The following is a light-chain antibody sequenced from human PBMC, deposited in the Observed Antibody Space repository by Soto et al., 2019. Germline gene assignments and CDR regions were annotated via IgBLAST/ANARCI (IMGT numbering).Light chain of an antibody. J-gene: IGKJ4*01. V-gene: IGKV3-11*01. CDR2: DAS. CDR3: EQRSNWPRALT. Sequence: EIVLTQSPATLSLSPGERATLSCRASQSVSSYLAWYQQKPGQAPRLLIYDASNMATGIPAGFSGSSSETDFTLTIRSIQPEDVAVSCCEQRSNWPRALTFGGGTKVEIK. CDR1: QSVSSY.